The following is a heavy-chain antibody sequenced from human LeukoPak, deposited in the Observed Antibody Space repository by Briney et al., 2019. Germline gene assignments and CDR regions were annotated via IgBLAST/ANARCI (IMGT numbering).Heavy chain of an antibody. D-gene: IGHD3-22*01. CDR3: ARLDPPDYYDSSGYSFAY. CDR2: IYHSGST. V-gene: IGHV4-30-2*01. J-gene: IGHJ4*02. CDR1: GGSISSGGYS. Sequence: SETLSLTCAVSGGSISSGGYSWSWIRQPPGKGLEWIGYIYHSGSTYYNPSLKSRVTISVDRSKNQFSLKLSSVTAADTAVYYCARLDPPDYYDSSGYSFAYWGQGTLVTVSS.